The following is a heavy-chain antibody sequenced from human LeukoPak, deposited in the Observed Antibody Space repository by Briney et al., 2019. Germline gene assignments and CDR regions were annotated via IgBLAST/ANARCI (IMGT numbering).Heavy chain of an antibody. Sequence: SETLSLTCTVSGGSLSTGSYNWGWIRHRPGKRLEWVGDIYYSGSTIYKPSLKSRVPISVDSSKNQFSLRLSSVTAADTGVYYCARDLGTRYDSGGYYDYWGQGTLVTVSS. V-gene: IGHV4-61*01. CDR2: IYYSGST. D-gene: IGHD3-22*01. CDR3: ARDLGTRYDSGGYYDY. CDR1: GGSLSTGSYN. J-gene: IGHJ4*02.